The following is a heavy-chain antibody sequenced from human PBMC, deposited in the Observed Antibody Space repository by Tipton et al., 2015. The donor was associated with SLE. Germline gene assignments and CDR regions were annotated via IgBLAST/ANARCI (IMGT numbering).Heavy chain of an antibody. V-gene: IGHV3-7*01. CDR3: ARGVFVGAAFVDVFDI. CDR2: IKPDGSEG. Sequence: SLRLSCAASGFTSSSYWMSWVRQAPGKGLEWVANIKPDGSEGFYVESVKGRFTISRDNAQDSLYLQMNSLRAEDTAVYYCARGVFVGAAFVDVFDIWGQGTVVSVSS. J-gene: IGHJ3*02. CDR1: GFTSSSYW. D-gene: IGHD1-26*01.